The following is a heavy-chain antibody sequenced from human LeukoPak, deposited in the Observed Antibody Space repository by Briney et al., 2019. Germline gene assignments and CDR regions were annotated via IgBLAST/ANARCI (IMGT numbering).Heavy chain of an antibody. CDR2: ISYDGSNK. CDR1: GFTFSSYA. CDR3: AREKGNYFDY. Sequence: PGGSLRLSCAASGFTFSSYAMHWVRQAPGKGLEWVAVISYDGSNKYYADSVKGRFTISRDNSKNTLYLQMNSLRAEDTAVYYCAREKGNYFDYWGQGTLVTVSS. V-gene: IGHV3-30*14. J-gene: IGHJ4*02. D-gene: IGHD3-10*01.